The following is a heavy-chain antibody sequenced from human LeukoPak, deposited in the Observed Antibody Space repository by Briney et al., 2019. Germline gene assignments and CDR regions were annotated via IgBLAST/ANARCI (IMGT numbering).Heavy chain of an antibody. Sequence: PGRSLRLSCAASGFTFEDYAMHWVRQAPGKGLEWVSGISWNSGRIGYADSVKGRLTISRDNAKNSLYLQMNSLRAEDTALYYCARYHYYVSSGYHYFDYWGQGTLDTVSS. J-gene: IGHJ4*02. CDR2: ISWNSGRI. V-gene: IGHV3-9*01. CDR3: ARYHYYVSSGYHYFDY. CDR1: GFTFEDYA. D-gene: IGHD3-22*01.